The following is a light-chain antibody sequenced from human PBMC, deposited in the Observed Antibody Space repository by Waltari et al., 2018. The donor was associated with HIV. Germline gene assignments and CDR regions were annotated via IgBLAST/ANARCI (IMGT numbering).Light chain of an antibody. CDR1: SLKTHS. J-gene: IGLJ2*01. CDR3: NSRDTRGSHFVI. Sequence: SSGLPQAPAVFVTLGQTVTMNCHGSSLKTHSAHWYQWKPEHVPVVVFFGQDKRPSRIPDRVSASTSGDTATLTINAVQAEDEADYYCNSRDTRGSHFVIFGGGTKLTVL. CDR2: GQD. V-gene: IGLV3-19*01.